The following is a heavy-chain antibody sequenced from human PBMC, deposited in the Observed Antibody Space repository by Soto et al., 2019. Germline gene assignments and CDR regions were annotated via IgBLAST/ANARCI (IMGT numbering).Heavy chain of an antibody. D-gene: IGHD2-15*01. Sequence: ASVKVSCKASGYTFPSYGVNWVRQAPGQGLEWMGWISVYNGHTNYAQKLQGRVTMTADTSTSTAYVELRSLRPDDTAVYYCATGDHFCRGVSCPYWMVVLGQRTTVNV. J-gene: IGHJ6*02. CDR1: GYTFPSYG. CDR3: ATGDHFCRGVSCPYWMVV. V-gene: IGHV1-18*01. CDR2: ISVYNGHT.